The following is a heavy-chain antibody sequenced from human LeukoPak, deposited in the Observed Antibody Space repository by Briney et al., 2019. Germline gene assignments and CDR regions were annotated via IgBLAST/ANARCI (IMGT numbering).Heavy chain of an antibody. Sequence: SETLSLTCTVSGVSLSTGGYSWNWIRQPPGKGLEWIGYIYHSGRTYYNPSLKSRVTILVDRSKNQFSLKLISVTAADTAVYYCAREHASGSYGFDFWGQGTLVTVSS. D-gene: IGHD3-10*01. CDR2: IYHSGRT. CDR1: GVSLSTGGYS. V-gene: IGHV4-30-2*01. CDR3: AREHASGSYGFDF. J-gene: IGHJ4*02.